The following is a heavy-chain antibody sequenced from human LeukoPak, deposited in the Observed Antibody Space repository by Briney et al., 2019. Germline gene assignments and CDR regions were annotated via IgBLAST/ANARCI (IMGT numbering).Heavy chain of an antibody. CDR3: AKDGNYYGSGSYLTY. D-gene: IGHD3-10*01. CDR1: GFTFSSYG. V-gene: IGHV3-30*18. Sequence: GRSLRLSCAASGFTFSSYGMHWVRQAPGKGLEWVAVISYDGSNKYYGDSVKGRFTISRDNSKNTVYLQMDSLRAEDTAVYYCAKDGNYYGSGSYLTYWGQGTLVTVSS. CDR2: ISYDGSNK. J-gene: IGHJ4*02.